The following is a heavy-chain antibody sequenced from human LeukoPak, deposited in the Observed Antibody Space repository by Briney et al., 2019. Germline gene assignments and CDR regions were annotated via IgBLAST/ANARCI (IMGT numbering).Heavy chain of an antibody. CDR3: AREATGYSSGWYQPFDY. CDR2: IIPIFGTA. D-gene: IGHD6-19*01. V-gene: IGHV1-69*05. CDR1: GGTFSSYA. J-gene: IGHJ4*02. Sequence: SVKVSCKASGGTFSSYAISWVRQAPGQGLEWMGGIIPIFGTANYAQKFQGRVTITTDESTSTAYMGLSSLRSEDTAVYYCAREATGYSSGWYQPFDYWGQGTLVTVSS.